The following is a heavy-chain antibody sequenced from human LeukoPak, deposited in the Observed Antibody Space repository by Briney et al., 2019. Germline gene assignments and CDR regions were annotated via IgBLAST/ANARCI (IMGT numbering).Heavy chain of an antibody. V-gene: IGHV4-59*01. CDR2: IYYSGST. CDR3: ARGRGGDGYNDYCFDY. D-gene: IGHD5-24*01. CDR1: GGSISSYY. J-gene: IGHJ4*02. Sequence: SETLSLTCTVSGGSISSYYWSWIRQPPGKGLEWIGYIYYSGSTNYNPSLKSRVTISVDTSKNQFSLKLSSVTAADTAVYYCARGRGGDGYNDYCFDYWGQGTLVTVSS.